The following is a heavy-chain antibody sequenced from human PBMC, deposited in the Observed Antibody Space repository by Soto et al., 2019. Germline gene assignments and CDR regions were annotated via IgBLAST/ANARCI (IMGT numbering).Heavy chain of an antibody. Sequence: SETLSLTSAVSGGYISSGGYSWSWIRQPPGKGLECIGYISHSGSTYYNPSLKSRVTISVDRSKNQFSLKLSSVTAADTAVYYCARGAAMVDYWGQGTLVTVSS. V-gene: IGHV4-30-2*01. CDR1: GGYISSGGYS. D-gene: IGHD5-18*01. J-gene: IGHJ4*02. CDR2: ISHSGST. CDR3: ARGAAMVDY.